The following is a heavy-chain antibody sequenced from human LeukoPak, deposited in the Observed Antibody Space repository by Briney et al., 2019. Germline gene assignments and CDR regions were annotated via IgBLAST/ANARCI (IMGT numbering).Heavy chain of an antibody. CDR2: VYYTGTT. D-gene: IGHD3-10*01. Sequence: SETLSLTCTVSGLSFEHYFWSWIRQPPGKGLEWIGYVYYTGTTDYSPSLKSRLTISADTSKKQFSLKLTSVIAADTAVYYCATHRRSHGSEFWGQGTLVSVSS. CDR1: GLSFEHYF. CDR3: ATHRRSHGSEF. V-gene: IGHV4-59*12. J-gene: IGHJ4*02.